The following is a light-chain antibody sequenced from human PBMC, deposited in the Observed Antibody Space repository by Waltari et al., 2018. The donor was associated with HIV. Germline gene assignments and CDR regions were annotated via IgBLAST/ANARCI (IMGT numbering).Light chain of an antibody. CDR2: DND. V-gene: IGLV1-51*01. CDR1: SSKFGNAF. Sequence: QSVLTPPPSVSAAPGQKVTISCPGSSSKFGNAFFSWYQHLPGAAPKLLIYDNDKRPSGISDRFSGSKSGTSATLGITGLQTGDEADYYCGTWDTSLGAGVFGGGTKLTVL. CDR3: GTWDTSLGAGV. J-gene: IGLJ3*02.